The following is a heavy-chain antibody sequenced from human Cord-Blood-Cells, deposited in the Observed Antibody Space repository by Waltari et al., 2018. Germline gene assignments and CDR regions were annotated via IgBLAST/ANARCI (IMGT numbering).Heavy chain of an antibody. J-gene: IGHJ3*02. Sequence: QVQLVQSGAEVKKPGASVKVSCKASGYTFTGYSLPWVRQAPGQGLEWMGWINPNSGGTNYAQKFQGRVTMTRDTSISTAYMELSRLRSDDTAVYYCASALNYDFWSGYYAFDIWGQGTMVTVSS. V-gene: IGHV1-2*02. CDR2: INPNSGGT. CDR3: ASALNYDFWSGYYAFDI. CDR1: GYTFTGYS. D-gene: IGHD3-3*01.